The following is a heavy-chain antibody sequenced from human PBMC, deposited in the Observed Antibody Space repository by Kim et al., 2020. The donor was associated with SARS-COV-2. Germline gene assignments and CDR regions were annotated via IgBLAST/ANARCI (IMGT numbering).Heavy chain of an antibody. CDR2: IVVGSGNT. D-gene: IGHD2-15*01. CDR1: GFTFTSSA. V-gene: IGHV1-58*01. Sequence: SVKVSCKASGFTFTSSAVQWVRQARGQRLEWIGWIVVGSGNTNYAQKFQERVTITRDMSTSTAYMELSSLRSEDTAVYYCAADRVGHDYYYGMDVWGQGTTVTVSS. J-gene: IGHJ6*02. CDR3: AADRVGHDYYYGMDV.